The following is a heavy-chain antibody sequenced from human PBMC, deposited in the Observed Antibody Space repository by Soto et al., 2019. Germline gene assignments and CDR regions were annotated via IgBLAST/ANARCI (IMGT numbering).Heavy chain of an antibody. CDR1: GFTFNNYG. J-gene: IGHJ3*01. Sequence: QEQLVESGGGVVQPGRSLRLSCAASGFTFNNYGMHWVRQAPGKGLEWVATISNDGSDKYYADSVKGRLTISRDNSKNTVYLQMNSLRAEDTAVYYCAKDQGIAASHGIDWGQGTMVTVSS. CDR2: ISNDGSDK. V-gene: IGHV3-30*18. CDR3: AKDQGIAASHGID. D-gene: IGHD6-13*01.